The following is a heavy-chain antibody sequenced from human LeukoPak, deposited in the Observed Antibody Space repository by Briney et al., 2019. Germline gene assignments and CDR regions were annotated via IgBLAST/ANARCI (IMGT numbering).Heavy chain of an antibody. CDR3: ARVMRSGSPFDY. Sequence: GRSLRLSCAASGFTFSSYAMHWVRQAPGKGLEWVAVISYDGNNKDYADSVKGQFTISRDNSKNTLYLQMNSLRAEDTAVYYCARVMRSGSPFDYWGQGTLVTVSS. CDR1: GFTFSSYA. J-gene: IGHJ4*02. D-gene: IGHD1-26*01. CDR2: ISYDGNNK. V-gene: IGHV3-30-3*01.